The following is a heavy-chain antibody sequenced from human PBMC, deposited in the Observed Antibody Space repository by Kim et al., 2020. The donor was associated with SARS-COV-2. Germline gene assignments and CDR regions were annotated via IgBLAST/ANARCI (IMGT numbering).Heavy chain of an antibody. D-gene: IGHD5-12*01. V-gene: IGHV3-23*01. J-gene: IGHJ4*02. CDR3: AKSGQLDN. CDR1: GFTFSSYA. CDR2: ITDSGGST. Sequence: GGSLRLSCAASGFTFSSYAMIWVRQAPGKGLEWVSSITDSGGSTSYAASVKGRFTISRDNSKNTLYLQMNSLRAEDTALYYCAKSGQLDNWGQGTLVTVSS.